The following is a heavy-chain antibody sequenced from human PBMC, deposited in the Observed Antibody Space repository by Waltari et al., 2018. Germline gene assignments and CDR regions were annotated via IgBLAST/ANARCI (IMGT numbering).Heavy chain of an antibody. CDR3: ARDAYYSDSSGYHFDY. CDR1: GFPFSTYS. V-gene: IGHV3-48*04. CDR2: ISGSSSTI. J-gene: IGHJ4*02. Sequence: EVQLVESGGGLVQPGQSLRLSCAASGFPFSTYSMNWVSQAPGKGLEWVSYISGSSSTIYYAGSVKGRFTISRDNAKNSLFLQMNSLRAEDTAVYYCARDAYYSDSSGYHFDYWGQGTLVTVSS. D-gene: IGHD3-22*01.